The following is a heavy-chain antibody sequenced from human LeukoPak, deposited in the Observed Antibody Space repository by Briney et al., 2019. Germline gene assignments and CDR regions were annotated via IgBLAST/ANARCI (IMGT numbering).Heavy chain of an antibody. J-gene: IGHJ3*02. CDR3: AKDLRDTAMVNDAFDI. V-gene: IGHV3-23*01. CDR1: GFTFSSYA. CDR2: ISGSGGST. Sequence: GGSLRLSCAASGFTFSSYAMSWVRQAPGKGLEWVSAISGSGGSTYYADSVKGRFTISRDNSKNTLYLQMNSLRAEDTAVYYCAKDLRDTAMVNDAFDIWGQGTMVTVSS. D-gene: IGHD5-18*01.